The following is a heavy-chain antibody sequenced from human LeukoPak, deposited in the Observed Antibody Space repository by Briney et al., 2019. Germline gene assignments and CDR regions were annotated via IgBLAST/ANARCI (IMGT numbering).Heavy chain of an antibody. J-gene: IGHJ4*02. CDR3: ARVRYCGGDCFPFDY. Sequence: NPSETLSLTCSVSGGSISGYYWTWIRRPPGKGLEWIGYIFYSGSTNYNPSLKSRATISVDTSKHQFSLSLTSVISADTAVYYCARVRYCGGDCFPFDYWGQGTLVTVSS. CDR1: GGSISGYY. D-gene: IGHD2-21*01. CDR2: IFYSGST. V-gene: IGHV4-59*01.